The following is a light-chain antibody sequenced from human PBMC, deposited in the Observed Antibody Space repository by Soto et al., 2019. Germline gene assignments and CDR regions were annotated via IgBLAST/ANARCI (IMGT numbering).Light chain of an antibody. V-gene: IGKV3-20*01. CDR1: QTVTSNY. CDR3: QQYGSSGT. J-gene: IGKJ1*01. CDR2: GAS. Sequence: EIVLTQSPGTLSSSPGDRATLSCRASQTVTSNYLAWYQQKPGQAPRPLIYGASSRATGAPDRFSGSGSGTDFALTISRLEPEDFAVYYCQQYGSSGTFGQGTKVDIK.